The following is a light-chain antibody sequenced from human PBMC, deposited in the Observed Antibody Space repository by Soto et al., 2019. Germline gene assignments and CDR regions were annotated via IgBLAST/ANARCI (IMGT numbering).Light chain of an antibody. CDR3: MQALLTPWT. CDR2: LGS. CDR1: QSLLHSNGYNY. Sequence: DIVMTQSPLSLPVTPGEPASISCRSSQSLLHSNGYNYLDWYLQKPGQSPQLLIYLGSNRASGVADRFSGSGSGTDFTLKISRVEAEDVGVYYCMQALLTPWTFGQGTKVEIK. J-gene: IGKJ1*01. V-gene: IGKV2-28*01.